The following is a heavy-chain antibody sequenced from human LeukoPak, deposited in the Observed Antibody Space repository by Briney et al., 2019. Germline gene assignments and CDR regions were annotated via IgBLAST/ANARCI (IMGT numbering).Heavy chain of an antibody. V-gene: IGHV5-51*01. CDR3: ARLGTQYYDILTGYSGYFDY. J-gene: IGHJ4*02. CDR1: GYSFTSYW. Sequence: GESLKISCKGSGYSFTSYWIGWVRQMPGKGLEWMGIIYPGDSDTRYSPSLQGQVTISADKSISTAYLQWSSLKASDTAMYYCARLGTQYYDILTGYSGYFDYWGQGTLVTVSS. D-gene: IGHD3-9*01. CDR2: IYPGDSDT.